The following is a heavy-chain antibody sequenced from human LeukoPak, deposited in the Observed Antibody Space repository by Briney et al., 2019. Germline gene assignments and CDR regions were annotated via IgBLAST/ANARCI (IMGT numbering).Heavy chain of an antibody. CDR2: INPNSGGT. D-gene: IGHD3-22*01. Sequence: ASVKVSCKASGYTYTAYYMHWVRQAPGQGREWMGWINPNSGGTNYAQKFQGRVTMTRDTSISTAYMELSRLRSDDTAVYHCAALDFYDSTDAFDIWGQGTMVTVSS. CDR1: GYTYTAYY. CDR3: AALDFYDSTDAFDI. J-gene: IGHJ3*02. V-gene: IGHV1-2*02.